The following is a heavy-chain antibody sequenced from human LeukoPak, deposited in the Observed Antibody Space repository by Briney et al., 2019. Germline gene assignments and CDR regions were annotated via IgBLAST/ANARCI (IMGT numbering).Heavy chain of an antibody. CDR1: GGSISSSSYY. CDR3: ARHLYPHFDY. CDR2: IYYSGST. V-gene: IGHV4-39*01. J-gene: IGHJ4*02. Sequence: SETLSLTCTVSGGSISSSSYYWGWIRQPPGKGLEWIGSIYYSGSTYYNPSLKSRVTISVDTSKNQFPLKLSSVTAADTAVYYCARHLYPHFDYWGQGTLVTVSS.